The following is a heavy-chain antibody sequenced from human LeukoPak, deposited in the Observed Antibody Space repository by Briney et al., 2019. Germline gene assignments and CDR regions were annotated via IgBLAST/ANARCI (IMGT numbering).Heavy chain of an antibody. CDR3: ARESPVGGYYFDY. V-gene: IGHV3-30-3*01. Sequence: GVSLRLSCAASGFTFSSYAMHWVRQAPGKGLEWVAVISYDGSNKYYADSVKGRFTISRDNSKNTLYLQMNSLRAEDTAVYYCARESPVGGYYFDYWGQGTLVTVSS. D-gene: IGHD4-23*01. CDR1: GFTFSSYA. CDR2: ISYDGSNK. J-gene: IGHJ4*02.